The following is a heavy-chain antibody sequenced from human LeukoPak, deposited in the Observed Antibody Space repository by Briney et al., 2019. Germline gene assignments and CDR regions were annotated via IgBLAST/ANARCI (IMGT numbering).Heavy chain of an antibody. V-gene: IGHV3-23*01. CDR1: AFTFSSHP. D-gene: IGHD1-1*01. CDR2: ICSSIGCT. CDR3: ARISLAPSDNFDA. J-gene: IGHJ4*02. Sequence: GGSLRLSCAASAFTFSSHPMDWVRRAPGKGLEWVSSICSSIGCTYYADSVRGRFAISRDDSKNTLYLQMNSLRAEDTAVYYCARISLAPSDNFDAWGQGTLVTVSS.